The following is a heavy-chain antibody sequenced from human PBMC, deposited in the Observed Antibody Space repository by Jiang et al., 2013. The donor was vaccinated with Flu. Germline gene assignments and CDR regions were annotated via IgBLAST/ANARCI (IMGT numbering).Heavy chain of an antibody. CDR1: GDSMNNYY. D-gene: IGHD3-22*01. CDR2: IYYSGSA. V-gene: IGHV4-59*01. Sequence: TCTVSGDSMNNYYWSWIRQPPGKGLEWIGYIYYSGSANYNPSLKSRVTISLDRSKNQFSLKMTSVTAADTAVYYCARALNHYDSSGFGYWGQGALVTVSS. J-gene: IGHJ4*02. CDR3: ARALNHYDSSGFGY.